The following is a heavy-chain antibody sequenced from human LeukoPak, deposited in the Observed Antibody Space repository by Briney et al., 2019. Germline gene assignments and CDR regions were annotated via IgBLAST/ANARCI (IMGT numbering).Heavy chain of an antibody. V-gene: IGHV4-4*07. CDR2: ICTSGST. Sequence: SETLSLTCTVSGGSISSYYWSWIRQPAGKGLEWIGRICTSGSTNYNPSLKSRVTMSVDTSKNQFSLKLSSVTAADTAVYYCARGSHNYYYYGMDVWGQGTTVTVSS. D-gene: IGHD6-6*01. CDR3: ARGSHNYYYYGMDV. J-gene: IGHJ6*02. CDR1: GGSISSYY.